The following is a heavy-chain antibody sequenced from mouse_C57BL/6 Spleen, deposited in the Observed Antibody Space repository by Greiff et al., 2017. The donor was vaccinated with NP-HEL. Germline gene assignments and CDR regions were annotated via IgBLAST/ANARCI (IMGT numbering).Heavy chain of an antibody. CDR2: ISNGGGST. CDR3: ARLWGDY. Sequence: DVHLVESGGGLVQPGGSLKLSCAASGFTFSDYYMYWVRQTPEKRLEWVAYISNGGGSTYYPDTVKGRFTISRDNAKNTLYLQMSRLKSEDTAMYYCARLWGDYWGQGTSVTVSS. J-gene: IGHJ4*01. V-gene: IGHV5-12*01. D-gene: IGHD4-1*01. CDR1: GFTFSDYY.